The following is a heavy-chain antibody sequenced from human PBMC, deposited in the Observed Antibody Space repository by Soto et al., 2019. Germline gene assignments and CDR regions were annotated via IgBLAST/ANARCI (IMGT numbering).Heavy chain of an antibody. D-gene: IGHD1-26*01. J-gene: IGHJ6*03. V-gene: IGHV4-39*01. Sequence: QLQLQESGPGLVKPSETLSLTCSISGGSISSDYNYWGWIRQPPGKGLEWIGTMSYSGTTSSNPYLKSRVTISADTSETQFSLRLSSVTAADTAVYYCRGWGPGYYYMDVWGKGASVTVSS. CDR2: MSYSGTT. CDR1: GGSISSDYNY. CDR3: RGWGPGYYYMDV.